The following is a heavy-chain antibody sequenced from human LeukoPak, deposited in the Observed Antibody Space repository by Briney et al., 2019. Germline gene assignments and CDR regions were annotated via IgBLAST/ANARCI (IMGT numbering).Heavy chain of an antibody. Sequence: SETLSLTCTVSGGSISNYYWNWIRQPAGKGLEWIGRIYTSGSTYYNPSLKSRVTMSVDTSKNQFSLKVSSVTAADTAVYYCARDKGSNLFDYWGQGTLVTVSS. CDR2: IYTSGST. CDR3: ARDKGSNLFDY. V-gene: IGHV4-4*07. D-gene: IGHD4-11*01. CDR1: GGSISNYY. J-gene: IGHJ4*02.